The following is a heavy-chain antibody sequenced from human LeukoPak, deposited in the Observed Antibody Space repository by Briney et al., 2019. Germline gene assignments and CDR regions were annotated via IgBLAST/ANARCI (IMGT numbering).Heavy chain of an antibody. CDR3: ARGSAATSGWFDP. CDR1: GGSISSYY. J-gene: IGHJ5*02. D-gene: IGHD2-15*01. Sequence: SETLSLTCTVSGGSISSYYWSWIRQPPGKGLEWIGYIYYSGSTNYNPSLKSRVTISVDTSKNQFSLKLSSVTAADTAVYYCARGSAATSGWFDPWGQGTLVTVSS. V-gene: IGHV4-59*01. CDR2: IYYSGST.